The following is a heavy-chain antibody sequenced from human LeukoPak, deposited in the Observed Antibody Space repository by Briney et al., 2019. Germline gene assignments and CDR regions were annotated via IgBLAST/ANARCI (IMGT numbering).Heavy chain of an antibody. CDR2: IKQDGSEK. Sequence: GGSLRLSCAASGSTFSGYWMSWVRQAPGKGLGWVANIKQDGSEKYYVDSVKGRFTISRDNAKNSLYLQMNSLRAEDTAVYYCARDAGPYGSGSYSRYWGQGTLVTVSS. CDR1: GSTFSGYW. CDR3: ARDAGPYGSGSYSRY. D-gene: IGHD3-10*01. J-gene: IGHJ4*02. V-gene: IGHV3-7*01.